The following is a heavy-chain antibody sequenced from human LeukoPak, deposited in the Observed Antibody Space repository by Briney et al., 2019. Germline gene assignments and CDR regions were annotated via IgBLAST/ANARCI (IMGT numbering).Heavy chain of an antibody. D-gene: IGHD3-10*01. V-gene: IGHV3-48*03. CDR1: GFTFSSCA. CDR2: ISSSGSTI. J-gene: IGHJ4*02. Sequence: GGSLRLSCAASGFTFSSCAMHWVRQAPGKGLEWVSYISSSGSTIYYADSVKGRFTISRDNAKNSLYLQMNSLRAEDTAVYYCARDTGFKVYWGQGTLVTVSS. CDR3: ARDTGFKVY.